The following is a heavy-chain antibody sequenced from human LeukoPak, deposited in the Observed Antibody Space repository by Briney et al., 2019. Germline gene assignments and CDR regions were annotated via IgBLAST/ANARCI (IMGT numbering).Heavy chain of an antibody. D-gene: IGHD6-13*01. CDR2: INPNSGGT. V-gene: IGHV1-2*02. Sequence: ASVKVSCKASGYTFTGYYMHWVRQAPGQGLEWMGWINPNSGGTNYAQKFQGRVTMTRDTSISTAYMELSRLRSDDTAVYYCARAYSSSWYPFYFDYWGQGTLVTVSS. CDR1: GYTFTGYY. J-gene: IGHJ4*02. CDR3: ARAYSSSWYPFYFDY.